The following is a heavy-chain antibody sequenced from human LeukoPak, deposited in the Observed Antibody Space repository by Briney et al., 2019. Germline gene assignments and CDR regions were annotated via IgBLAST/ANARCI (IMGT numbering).Heavy chain of an antibody. D-gene: IGHD2-15*01. J-gene: IGHJ6*03. CDR2: ISNSGST. CDR3: GRDALVGYFSYYYMDV. CDR1: GGAITSHY. V-gene: IGHV4-59*11. Sequence: SETLSLTCTVSGGAITSHYWTWIRQSPVKGLEWIGDISNSGSTSYNPSLKSRVTISIDTSKNQFSLKLSSVTAADTAVYYCGRDALVGYFSYYYMDVWGKGTTVAVSS.